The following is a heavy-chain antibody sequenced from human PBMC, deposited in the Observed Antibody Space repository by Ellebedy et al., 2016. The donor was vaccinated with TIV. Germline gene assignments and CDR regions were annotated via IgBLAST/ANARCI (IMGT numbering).Heavy chain of an antibody. V-gene: IGHV3-23*01. CDR2: VSGTGGST. CDR3: ASSHAG. Sequence: GESLKISCAASGFTFSSYAMSWVRQAQGKGLEWVSSVSGTGGSTWYADSVKGRFTISRDNSKNTLYLQMNRLRAEDTAVYYCASSHAGWGQGTLVTVSS. J-gene: IGHJ4*02. CDR1: GFTFSSYA.